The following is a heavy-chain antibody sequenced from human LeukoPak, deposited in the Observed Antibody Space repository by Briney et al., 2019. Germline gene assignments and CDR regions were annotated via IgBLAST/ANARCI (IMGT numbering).Heavy chain of an antibody. CDR1: GYTFTSYY. D-gene: IGHD3-22*01. J-gene: IGHJ3*02. CDR2: INPSGGST. Sequence: GASVKVSCKASGYTFTSYYMHWVRQAPGQGLEWMGIINPSGGSTSYAQKFQGRVTMTRDTSTSTVYMELSSLRSEDTAVYYCANGGSSGPWRRTDAFDIWGQGTMVTVSS. V-gene: IGHV1-46*01. CDR3: ANGGSSGPWRRTDAFDI.